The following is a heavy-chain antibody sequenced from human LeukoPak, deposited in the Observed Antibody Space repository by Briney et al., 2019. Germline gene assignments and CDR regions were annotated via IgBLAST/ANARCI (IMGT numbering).Heavy chain of an antibody. Sequence: GGSLRLSCAASGFTFSDFYMTWIRQAPGKGLEWVSYISNRGSTIHYADSVRGRFTISRDNAMKSLYLQMNSLRAEDTAVYYCARSADRSGYFREITLYYFDYWGQGTLVTVSS. D-gene: IGHD3-22*01. CDR1: GFTFSDFY. V-gene: IGHV3-11*01. CDR2: ISNRGSTI. CDR3: ARSADRSGYFREITLYYFDY. J-gene: IGHJ4*02.